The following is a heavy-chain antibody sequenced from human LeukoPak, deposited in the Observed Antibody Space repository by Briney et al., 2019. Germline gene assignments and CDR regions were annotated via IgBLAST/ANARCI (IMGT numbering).Heavy chain of an antibody. J-gene: IGHJ6*02. CDR1: GFTFSSYA. CDR3: ARDSGRYISGQGPYYYHGMDV. CDR2: ISNDETNK. D-gene: IGHD6-19*01. V-gene: IGHV3-30-3*01. Sequence: GGSLRLSCAASGFTFSSYALHWVRQAPVKGLEWVAVISNDETNKYYADSVKGRFTISRDNSKNTLYLQMNSLRPEDTAVYYCARDSGRYISGQGPYYYHGMDVWGQGTTATVSS.